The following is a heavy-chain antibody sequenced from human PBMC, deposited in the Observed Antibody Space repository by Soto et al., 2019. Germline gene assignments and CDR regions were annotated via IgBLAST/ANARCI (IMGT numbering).Heavy chain of an antibody. Sequence: QITLKESGPTLVKPTQTLTLTCTFSGFSLSTSGVGVGWIRQPPGKALEWLALIYWDDDKRYSPSLKSRLTIPKDTINNQSVLTMTTMDPVNTATYHCAHRPHYCMGASCYSGFAYWGQGPLITVSS. CDR1: GFSLSTSGVG. CDR3: AHRPHYCMGASCYSGFAY. CDR2: IYWDDDK. V-gene: IGHV2-5*02. J-gene: IGHJ4*02. D-gene: IGHD2-15*01.